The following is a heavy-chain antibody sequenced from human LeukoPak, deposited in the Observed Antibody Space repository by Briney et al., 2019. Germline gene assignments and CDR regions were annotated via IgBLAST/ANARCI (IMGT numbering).Heavy chain of an antibody. CDR1: GFTFSDYY. D-gene: IGHD3-10*01. CDR2: ISSSGSTI. J-gene: IGHJ5*02. Sequence: PGGSLRLSCAASGFTFSDYYMSWIRQAPGKGLEWVSYISSSGSTIYYADSVKGRFTISRDSAKNSLYLQMNSLRAEDTAVYYCASHPGEGFWFDPWGQGTPVTVSS. V-gene: IGHV3-11*01. CDR3: ASHPGEGFWFDP.